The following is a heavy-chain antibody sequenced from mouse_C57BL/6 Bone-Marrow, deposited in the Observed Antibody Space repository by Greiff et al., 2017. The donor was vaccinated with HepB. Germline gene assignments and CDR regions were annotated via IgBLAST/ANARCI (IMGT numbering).Heavy chain of an antibody. J-gene: IGHJ3*01. CDR1: GYTFTSYW. V-gene: IGHV1-52*01. CDR2: IDPSDSET. D-gene: IGHD2-2*01. Sequence: QVQLKQPGAELVRPGSSVKLSCKASGYTFTSYWMHWVKQRPIQGLEWIGNIDPSDSETHYNQKFKDKATLTVDKSSSTAYMQLSSLKSEDSAVYYCEGGYEPAWFDYGGQGTVVTVTA. CDR3: EGGYEPAWFDY.